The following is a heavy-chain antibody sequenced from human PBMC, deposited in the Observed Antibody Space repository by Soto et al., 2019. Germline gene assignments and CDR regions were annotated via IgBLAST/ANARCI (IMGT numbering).Heavy chain of an antibody. D-gene: IGHD2-2*01. CDR3: ARDPGRAMSVRRGFDS. J-gene: IGHJ3*02. CDR1: GFTFTNYA. CDR2: ISHDGNHK. V-gene: IGHV3-30-3*01. Sequence: QVQLVESGGDVVQPGGSLRLSCTVSGFTFTNYAMHWVRQAPGKGLDWVAVISHDGNHKSYADSVKGRFTITRDNSQNTVYLLMNGLNPDDTAVYFCARDPGRAMSVRRGFDSWGQGTLVTVSS.